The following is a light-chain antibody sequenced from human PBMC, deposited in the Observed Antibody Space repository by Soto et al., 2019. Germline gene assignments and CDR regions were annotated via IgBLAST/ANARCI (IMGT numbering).Light chain of an antibody. CDR1: SSNIGSNT. CDR2: SNN. V-gene: IGLV1-44*01. J-gene: IGLJ1*01. CDR3: AAWDDSLNGPV. Sequence: QSVLTQPPSASGTPGQRVTISCSGSSSNIGSNTVNWYQQLPGTAPKLLISSNNQWPSCVPDRFSGSKSGTSASLVISGLQSEDEADYYCAAWDDSLNGPVFGTGTKVTVL.